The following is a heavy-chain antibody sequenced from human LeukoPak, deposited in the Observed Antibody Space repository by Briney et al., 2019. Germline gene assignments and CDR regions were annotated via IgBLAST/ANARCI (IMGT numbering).Heavy chain of an antibody. CDR1: GGSISSYY. V-gene: IGHV4-59*01. Sequence: SETLSLTCTVSGGSISSYYWSWIRQPPGKGLEWVWYIYYSGSTNYNPSLKSRVTISVDTYKHQFSLKLRSVTAADTAVYYCARGRYYYDSSGRYWYFDLWGRGTLVTVSS. CDR3: ARGRYYYDSSGRYWYFDL. J-gene: IGHJ2*01. CDR2: IYYSGST. D-gene: IGHD3-22*01.